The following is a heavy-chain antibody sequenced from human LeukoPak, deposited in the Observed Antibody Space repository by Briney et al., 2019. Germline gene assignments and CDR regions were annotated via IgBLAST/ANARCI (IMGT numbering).Heavy chain of an antibody. J-gene: IGHJ4*02. Sequence: GGSLRLSCAASGFTFSNYAMTWVRQAPGKGLEWVSTLSGSGTSTDYADSVKGRFTISRDNSNNALYLQMNNLRAEDTVVYYCARGSSAFYYLDYWGQGTLVTVSS. CDR2: LSGSGTST. D-gene: IGHD6-13*01. CDR3: ARGSSAFYYLDY. CDR1: GFTFSNYA. V-gene: IGHV3-23*01.